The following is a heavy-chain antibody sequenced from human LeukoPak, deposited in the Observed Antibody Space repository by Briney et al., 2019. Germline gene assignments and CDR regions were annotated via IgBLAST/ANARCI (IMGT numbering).Heavy chain of an antibody. Sequence: GGSLRLSCAASGFTFSSYAMSWVRQAPGKGLEWVSAISGSGGSTYYADSVKGRFTISRDNSENTLYLQMNTLRAEDTAVYYCAKGHTGYFFTIDYWGQGTLVTVSS. D-gene: IGHD5-18*01. CDR1: GFTFSSYA. CDR2: ISGSGGST. CDR3: AKGHTGYFFTIDY. V-gene: IGHV3-23*01. J-gene: IGHJ4*02.